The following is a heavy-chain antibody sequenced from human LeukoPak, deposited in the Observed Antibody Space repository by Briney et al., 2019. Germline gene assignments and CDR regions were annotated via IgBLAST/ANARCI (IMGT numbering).Heavy chain of an antibody. J-gene: IGHJ5*02. CDR2: IYTSGNT. D-gene: IGHD3-10*01. CDR1: GGSISSSY. V-gene: IGHV4-4*07. CDR3: ARASRRSYSNGNWFDP. Sequence: SSETLSFTCTVSGGSISSSYWSWIRQPAGKGVEWIGRIYTSGNTNYNPSLKSRVTMSVDTSKNQFSLKLNSVTAADTAVYFCARASRRSYSNGNWFDPWGQGTLVTVSS.